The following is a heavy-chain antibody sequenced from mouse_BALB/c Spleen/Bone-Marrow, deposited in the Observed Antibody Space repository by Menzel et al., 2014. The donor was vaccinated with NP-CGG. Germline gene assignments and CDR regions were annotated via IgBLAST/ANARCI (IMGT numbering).Heavy chain of an antibody. V-gene: IGHV7-3*02. CDR1: GFTFTDCY. CDR3: ARNYDGAMDY. CDR2: IRNKANGYTT. D-gene: IGHD2-12*01. Sequence: EVKLVESGGGLVRPGGSLRLSCATSGFTFTDCYMSWVRQPPGKALEWLGFIRNKANGYTTEYSASVKGRFTISRDNSQSILYLQMNTLRAEDSATYYCARNYDGAMDYWGQGTSVTVSS. J-gene: IGHJ4*01.